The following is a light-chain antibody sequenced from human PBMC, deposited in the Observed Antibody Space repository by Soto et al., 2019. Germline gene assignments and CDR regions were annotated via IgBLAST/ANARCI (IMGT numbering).Light chain of an antibody. J-gene: IGLJ1*01. Sequence: QSALTQPASVSGSPGQSITISCTGTSSDIGGYNYVSWYQQHPGKAPKLIINYVTNRPSGVSNRFSGSKSGNTASLTISGLQADDEGDYYCSSYTSTASYVFGTGTKLTVL. CDR1: SSDIGGYNY. CDR2: YVT. CDR3: SSYTSTASYV. V-gene: IGLV2-14*03.